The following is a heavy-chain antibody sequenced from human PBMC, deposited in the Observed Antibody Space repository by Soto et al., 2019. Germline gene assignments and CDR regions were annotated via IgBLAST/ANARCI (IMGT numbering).Heavy chain of an antibody. CDR3: ARDYYYDSSGYYPKFDY. J-gene: IGHJ4*02. V-gene: IGHV4-30-4*01. CDR2: IYYSGST. D-gene: IGHD3-22*01. CDR1: GGSISSGDYY. Sequence: QVQLQESGPGLVKPSQTLSLTCTVSGGSISSGDYYWSWIRQPPGKGLEWIGYIYYSGSTYYNPSLMSRVNISVDTSKNQFSLKLSSVTAADTAVYYCARDYYYDSSGYYPKFDYWGQGTLVTVSS.